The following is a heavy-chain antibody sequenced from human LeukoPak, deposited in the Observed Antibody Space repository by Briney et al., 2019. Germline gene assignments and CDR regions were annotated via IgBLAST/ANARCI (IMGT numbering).Heavy chain of an antibody. Sequence: AGSLRLSCVASGCTFSSYWMHWVRQAPGKGLVWASRINSDGSSTRYADSVKGRFTISRDNAKSTLYLQVHSLRAEDTAVYYCARDRIRRDYWGQGTLVTVSS. J-gene: IGHJ4*02. CDR2: INSDGSST. V-gene: IGHV3-74*01. D-gene: IGHD1-14*01. CDR3: ARDRIRRDY. CDR1: GCTFSSYW.